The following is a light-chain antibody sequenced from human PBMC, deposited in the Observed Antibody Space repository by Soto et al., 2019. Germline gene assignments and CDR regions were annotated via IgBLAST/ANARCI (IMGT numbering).Light chain of an antibody. CDR3: QQYNNWPPRFT. Sequence: EIVMTQSPATLSVSPGERATLSCRASQSVSSNLAWYQQKPGQAPRLLIYGASTRATGIPARFSGSGSGTEFTRTISSLQSEDFAVYYCQQYNNWPPRFTFGQGTTLEIK. CDR2: GAS. J-gene: IGKJ2*01. V-gene: IGKV3-15*01. CDR1: QSVSSN.